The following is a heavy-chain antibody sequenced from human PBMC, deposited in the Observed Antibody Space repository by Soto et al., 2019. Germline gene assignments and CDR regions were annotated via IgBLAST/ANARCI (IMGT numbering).Heavy chain of an antibody. CDR2: IYWHDDK. CDR1: VFSLSNTGVG. J-gene: IGHJ4*02. Sequence: SGPPVVNPTQTLTLTCTFAVFSLSNTGVGVSWIRQPPGKALEWLALIYWHDDKRYSPSLKSRLTITKDTSKNQVVLTMTNMDPVDTATYYCAHRGGATVGLYYFDYWGQGAPVTVSS. D-gene: IGHD3-16*01. V-gene: IGHV2-5*01. CDR3: AHRGGATVGLYYFDY.